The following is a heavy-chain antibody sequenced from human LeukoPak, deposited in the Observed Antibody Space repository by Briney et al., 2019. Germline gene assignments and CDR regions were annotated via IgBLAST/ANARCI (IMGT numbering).Heavy chain of an antibody. V-gene: IGHV3-74*01. CDR2: IASDGSST. CDR3: ARGRPHGNDY. J-gene: IGHJ4*02. CDR1: GFTFSSYW. D-gene: IGHD4-23*01. Sequence: GGSLRLSCAASGFTFSSYWMNWVRQAPGKGLWVSRIASDGSSTTCADSVKGRFSISRDNAKNTLYLQMNSLRVEDTAVYYCARGRPHGNDYWGQGTLVTVSS.